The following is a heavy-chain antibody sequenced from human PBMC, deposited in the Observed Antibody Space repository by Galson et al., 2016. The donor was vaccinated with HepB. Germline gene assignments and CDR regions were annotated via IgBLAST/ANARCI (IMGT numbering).Heavy chain of an antibody. CDR2: ISGSAGTT. V-gene: IGHV3-23*01. CDR1: GFTFRSHA. D-gene: IGHD1-1*01. J-gene: IGHJ6*02. Sequence: SLRLSCAASGFTFRSHAMSWVRQAPGKGLEWASSISGSAGTTFYADSVQGRFTISRDKSKNTLALQMNTLRDEDTAVYYCARYQGLIPRFNFALDVWGQGTTVTVSS. CDR3: ARYQGLIPRFNFALDV.